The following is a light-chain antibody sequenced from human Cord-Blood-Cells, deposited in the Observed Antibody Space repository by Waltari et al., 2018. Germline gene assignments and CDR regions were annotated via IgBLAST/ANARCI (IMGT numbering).Light chain of an antibody. CDR2: ANS. Sequence: QSVLTQPPSVSGAPGQRVTSPCTGSSSTIGAGYDVPCYQQLPGTAPKLLIYANSNRPSGVPDRFSGTKSGTSASLAITGLQAEDEADYYCQSYDSSLSGSVFGGGTKLTVL. J-gene: IGLJ3*02. CDR1: SSTIGAGYD. CDR3: QSYDSSLSGSV. V-gene: IGLV1-40*01.